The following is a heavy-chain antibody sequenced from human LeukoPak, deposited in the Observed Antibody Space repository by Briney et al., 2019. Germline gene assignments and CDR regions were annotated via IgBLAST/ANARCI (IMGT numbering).Heavy chain of an antibody. V-gene: IGHV3-21*01. CDR1: GFTFTNYV. CDR3: AGGNSALLDY. D-gene: IGHD5-18*01. Sequence: GGSLRLSCAASGFTFTNYVMSWVRQAPGKGLEWVSSISDSGIYIFYSDSVKGRFTVSRDNAKNSLYLQMNSLRAEDTAVYYCAGGNSALLDYWGQGTLVTVSS. CDR2: ISDSGIYI. J-gene: IGHJ4*02.